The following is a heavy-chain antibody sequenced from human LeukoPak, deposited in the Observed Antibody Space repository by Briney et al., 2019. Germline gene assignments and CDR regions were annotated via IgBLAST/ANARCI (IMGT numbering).Heavy chain of an antibody. Sequence: GGSLRLSCTASGFAFSDYWMTWVRQAPGKGLEWVANIKQDGSAKYYVDSVKGRFTISRDNAKNSLYLQMDSLRVEDTATYYCARWRGSTSERSDYWGQGTLVTVSS. CDR2: IKQDGSAK. CDR3: ARWRGSTSERSDY. D-gene: IGHD2-2*01. CDR1: GFAFSDYW. V-gene: IGHV3-7*01. J-gene: IGHJ4*02.